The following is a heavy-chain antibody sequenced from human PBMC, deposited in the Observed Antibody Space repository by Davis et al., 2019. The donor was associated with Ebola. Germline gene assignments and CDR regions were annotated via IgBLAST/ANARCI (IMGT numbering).Heavy chain of an antibody. V-gene: IGHV3-30*18. CDR1: GFIFDNYA. J-gene: IGHJ6*02. Sequence: SLTISCAGSGFIFDNYAMSWFRPAPARGLARVAVISHDGSNKYYAHSAQGRFTISRDNSKNTLYLQMNSLTAEDTAVYYWSKDKPTWDIVLVPAAIEFDYYGMDVWGQGTTVTVSS. CDR3: SKDKPTWDIVLVPAAIEFDYYGMDV. D-gene: IGHD2-2*01. CDR2: ISHDGSNK.